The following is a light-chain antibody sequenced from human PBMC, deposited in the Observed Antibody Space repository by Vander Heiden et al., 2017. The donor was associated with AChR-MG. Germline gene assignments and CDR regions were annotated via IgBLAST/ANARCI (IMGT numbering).Light chain of an antibody. CDR1: QSVSSK. J-gene: IGKJ1*01. V-gene: IGKV3-15*01. Sequence: EIVMTQSPASLSVSPGERATLICRASQSVSSKLAWYQQKPGQAPRLLIYGASTRATGIPARFSGSGSGTEFTLTISSLHSEDFAVYYCQQDNNWPWTFGQGTKVEIK. CDR2: GAS. CDR3: QQDNNWPWT.